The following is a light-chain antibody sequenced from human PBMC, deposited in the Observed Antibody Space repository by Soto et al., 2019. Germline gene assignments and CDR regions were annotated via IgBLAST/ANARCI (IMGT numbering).Light chain of an antibody. CDR1: SSDVGGYND. Sequence: QSVLTQPASVSGSPGQSITISCTGTSSDVGGYNDVSWYQQHPGKAPKLMIFEVSNRPSGVSNRFSGSKSGNTASLTISGLRAEDEANYYCSSRTSSSTVIFGGGTKVTVL. CDR3: SSRTSSSTVI. J-gene: IGLJ2*01. CDR2: EVS. V-gene: IGLV2-14*01.